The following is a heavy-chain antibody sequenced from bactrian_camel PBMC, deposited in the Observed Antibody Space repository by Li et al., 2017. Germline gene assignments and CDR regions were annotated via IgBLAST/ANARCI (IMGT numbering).Heavy chain of an antibody. CDR1: GYALSMFC. CDR3: TTDLTNTYSFSY. V-gene: IGHV3S53*01. J-gene: IGHJ4*01. CDR2: LTKFGLT. D-gene: IGHD4*01. Sequence: HVQLVESGGGSVQAGGSLRLSCAASGYALSMFCMGWFRQPPGKERELVARLTKFGLTTCSDSVKGRFTISRDNAENTVALQMDRLKPEDTALYFCTTDLTNTYSFSYWGQGTQVTVS.